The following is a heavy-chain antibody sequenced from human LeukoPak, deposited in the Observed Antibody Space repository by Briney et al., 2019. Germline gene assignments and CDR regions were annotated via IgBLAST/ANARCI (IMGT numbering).Heavy chain of an antibody. CDR3: VRGAVSGSYYGFGA. J-gene: IGHJ6*02. V-gene: IGHV3-73*01. CDR2: IRTRSKNFAT. D-gene: IGHD3-16*01. Sequence: PGGSLRLSCAASGFIFSDSTVHWVRQASGKGLEWVGRIRTRSKNFATEYATSLKDRFILSREDSQNTAYLQMNSLRTEDTAVYYCVRGAVSGSYYGFGAWGQGATVTVSS. CDR1: GFIFSDST.